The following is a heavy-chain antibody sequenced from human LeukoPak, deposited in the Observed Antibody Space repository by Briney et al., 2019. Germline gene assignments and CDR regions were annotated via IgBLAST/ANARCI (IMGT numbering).Heavy chain of an antibody. Sequence: GGSLRLSCAASGFTFSTYWMHWVRQAPGKGLVWVSRINSDGSNTNYADSVKGRFTISRDNAKNTLYLQMNSLRAEDTAVYYCAGFTLRAGDFDLWGRGTLVTVSS. CDR1: GFTFSTYW. CDR2: INSDGSNT. V-gene: IGHV3-74*01. J-gene: IGHJ2*01. CDR3: AGFTLRAGDFDL. D-gene: IGHD4-17*01.